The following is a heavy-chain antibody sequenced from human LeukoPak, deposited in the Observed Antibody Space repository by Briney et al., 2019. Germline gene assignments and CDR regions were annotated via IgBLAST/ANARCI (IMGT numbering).Heavy chain of an antibody. J-gene: IGHJ4*02. CDR1: GYSISSAYY. Sequence: PSETLSLTCSVSGYSISSAYYWGWIRQPPGKGLEWIGNIYYSGSTYYNPSLKSRVTISLDTSKNQFSLKLSSVTAADTAVYYCAREKYYDSSGYYNYLDYWGQGTLVTVSS. CDR2: IYYSGST. D-gene: IGHD3-22*01. CDR3: AREKYYDSSGYYNYLDY. V-gene: IGHV4-38-2*02.